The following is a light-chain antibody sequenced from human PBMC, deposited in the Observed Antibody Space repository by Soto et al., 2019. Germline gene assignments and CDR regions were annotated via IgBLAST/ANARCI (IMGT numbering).Light chain of an antibody. Sequence: QSVLTQPPSVSGAPGQRVTISCTGSSSNIGAGYDVHWYQQLPGTAPKLLIYGNSNRPSGVPDRFSGSKSGTSASLAITGLQAEDEADYYCQSYDRIYVFGTGTKSPS. CDR2: GNS. V-gene: IGLV1-40*01. CDR3: QSYDRIYV. J-gene: IGLJ1*01. CDR1: SSNIGAGYD.